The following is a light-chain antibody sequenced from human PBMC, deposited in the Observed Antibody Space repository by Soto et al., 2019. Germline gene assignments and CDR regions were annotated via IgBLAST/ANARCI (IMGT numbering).Light chain of an antibody. CDR2: EVS. CDR1: SSDVGGYNY. V-gene: IGLV2-8*01. Sequence: QSALTQPPSASGSPVQSVTISCTGTSSDVGGYNYVSWYQQHPGKAPKLIIYEVSKRPSGVPDRFSGSKSGNTASLTVSGLQAEDEADYYCSSYEGSNNYVFGTGTKLTVL. CDR3: SSYEGSNNYV. J-gene: IGLJ1*01.